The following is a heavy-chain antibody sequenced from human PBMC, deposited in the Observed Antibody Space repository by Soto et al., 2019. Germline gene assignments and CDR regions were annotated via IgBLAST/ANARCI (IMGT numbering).Heavy chain of an antibody. CDR3: ARAPALLYSSSWYYFDY. Sequence: PSETLSLTCTVSGGSISSYYWSWIRQPPGKGLEWIGYIYYSGSTNYNPSLKSRVTISVDTSKNQFSLKLSSVTAADTAVYYCARAPALLYSSSWYYFDYWGQGTLVTVSS. J-gene: IGHJ4*02. V-gene: IGHV4-59*01. D-gene: IGHD6-13*01. CDR1: GGSISSYY. CDR2: IYYSGST.